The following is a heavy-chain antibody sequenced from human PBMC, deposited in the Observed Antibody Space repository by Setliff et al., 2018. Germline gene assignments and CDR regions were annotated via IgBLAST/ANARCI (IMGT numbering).Heavy chain of an antibody. V-gene: IGHV4-61*02. D-gene: IGHD6-6*01. J-gene: IGHJ5*02. Sequence: PSETLSLTCTVSGGSISSGSYYWSWIRQPAGKGLEWIGRFHTSGTTDYNPSLKSRVTMSVDTSKTQFSLRLSSVTAADTAVYFCARHRQDSSSSGFDPWGQGTLVTVSS. CDR2: FHTSGTT. CDR1: GGSISSGSYY. CDR3: ARHRQDSSSSGFDP.